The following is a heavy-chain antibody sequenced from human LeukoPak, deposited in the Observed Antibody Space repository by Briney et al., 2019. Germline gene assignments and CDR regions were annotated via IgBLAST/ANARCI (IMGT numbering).Heavy chain of an antibody. V-gene: IGHV4-59*12. CDR2: IYYSGST. CDR3: ARGAFGDSDAFDF. CDR1: GGSISSYY. Sequence: SETLSLTCTVSGGSISSYYWSWIRQPPGKGLEWIGYIYYSGSTNYNPSLKSRVTISVDTSKNQFSLKLSSVTAADTALYYCARGAFGDSDAFDFWGQGTLVTVSP. J-gene: IGHJ3*01. D-gene: IGHD3-16*01.